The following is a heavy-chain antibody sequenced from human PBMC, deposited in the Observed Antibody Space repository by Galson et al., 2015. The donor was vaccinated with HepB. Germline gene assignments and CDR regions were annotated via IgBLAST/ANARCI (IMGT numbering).Heavy chain of an antibody. CDR2: TYYRSRWFN. J-gene: IGHJ3*01. CDR1: GDSVSSRSAA. V-gene: IGHV6-1*01. D-gene: IGHD1-26*01. CDR3: ARDPLGREDAFDV. Sequence: CAISGDSVSSRSAAWSWLRQSPSRGLEWLGRTYYRSRWFNDYAVSVKSRVTINPDTSKNQFSLPLNSVTPEDTAVYYCARDPLGREDAFDVWGQGTTVIVSS.